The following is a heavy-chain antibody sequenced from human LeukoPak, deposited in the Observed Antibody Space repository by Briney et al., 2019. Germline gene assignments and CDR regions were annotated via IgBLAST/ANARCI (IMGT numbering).Heavy chain of an antibody. CDR3: ARGVGDLGDY. CDR2: MSPNSGNT. CDR1: GYTFTSYD. D-gene: IGHD3-16*01. Sequence: ASVKVSCKASGYTFTSYDIHWVRQATGQGLEWMGWMSPNSGNTGYAQKFQGRVTMTRNTSISTAYMELSRLRSEDTAVYYCARGVGDLGDYWGQGTLVTVSS. V-gene: IGHV1-8*01. J-gene: IGHJ4*02.